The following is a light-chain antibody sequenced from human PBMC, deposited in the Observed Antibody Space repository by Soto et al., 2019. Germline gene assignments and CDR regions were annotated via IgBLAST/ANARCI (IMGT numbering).Light chain of an antibody. Sequence: EIVLTQSPATLSLSPGERATLSCRASQSVGSYLAWYQQKPGQAPRLLIYDASNRATGIPARFSGSGSGTDFTLTISSPEPEYFAVYYCQQRSNWLTFGGGTKVEIK. J-gene: IGKJ4*01. CDR1: QSVGSY. CDR3: QQRSNWLT. CDR2: DAS. V-gene: IGKV3-11*01.